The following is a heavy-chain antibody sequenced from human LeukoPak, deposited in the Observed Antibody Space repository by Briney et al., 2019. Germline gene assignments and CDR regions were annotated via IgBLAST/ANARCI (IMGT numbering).Heavy chain of an antibody. V-gene: IGHV3-66*01. CDR1: GFIFSSHY. J-gene: IGHJ4*02. D-gene: IGHD3-10*01. CDR2: IYSGGST. CDR3: AKELWFVNSYYFDY. Sequence: PGGSLRLSCAASGFIFSSHYMSWVRQAPGKGLEWVSVIYSGGSTDYADSVKGRFTISRDISKNTVHLQMNSLRAEDTAVYYCAKELWFVNSYYFDYWGLGTLVTVSS.